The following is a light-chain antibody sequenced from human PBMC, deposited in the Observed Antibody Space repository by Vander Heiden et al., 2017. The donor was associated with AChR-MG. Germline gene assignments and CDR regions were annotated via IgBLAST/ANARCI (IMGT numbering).Light chain of an antibody. CDR3: QQYYSYPRT. CDR2: AAS. Sequence: AIRMTQSPSSFSASTGDRVTITCRASQGISSYLAWQQQKPGKAPKLMIYAASTLQSVVPSRFRGSGSGTDFTLTISCLQSEDFATYYCQQYYSYPRTFGQGTKVEIK. CDR1: QGISSY. V-gene: IGKV1-8*01. J-gene: IGKJ1*01.